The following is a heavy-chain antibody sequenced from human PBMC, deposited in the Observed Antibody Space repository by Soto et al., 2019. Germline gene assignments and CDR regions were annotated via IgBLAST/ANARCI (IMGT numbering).Heavy chain of an antibody. J-gene: IGHJ3*01. CDR2: IFHNGNT. D-gene: IGHD4-17*01. Sequence: QVQLLASGPGLVKPSETLSLTCTVSGNSISDYYWSWIRQPPGKGLEWIGYIFHNGNTNYNPSLTRRVTMSVDPSKNQFSLRLSSVTAADTALYYCARDVGGTVTLEAAFDFGGQGTMVTVS. CDR3: ARDVGGTVTLEAAFDF. CDR1: GNSISDYY. V-gene: IGHV4-59*01.